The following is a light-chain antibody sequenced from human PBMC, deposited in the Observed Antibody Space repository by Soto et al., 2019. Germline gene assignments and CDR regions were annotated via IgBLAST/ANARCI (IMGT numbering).Light chain of an antibody. Sequence: EIVLTQSPGTLSLSPGERATLSCRASRTLSINSLAWYQQKPGQAPRLLIYAASTRATDIPERFSGSGSGTDFTLSISRLEPEDFAVYYCQQYGSSLFTFGPGTKVDIK. V-gene: IGKV3-20*01. CDR1: RTLSINS. J-gene: IGKJ3*01. CDR2: AAS. CDR3: QQYGSSLFT.